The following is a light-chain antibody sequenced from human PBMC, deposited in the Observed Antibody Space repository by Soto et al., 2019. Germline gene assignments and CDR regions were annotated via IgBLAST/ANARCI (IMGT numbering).Light chain of an antibody. CDR3: ATWDDSLNGPV. J-gene: IGLJ3*02. CDR2: SND. CDR1: SSNIGSTA. V-gene: IGLV1-44*01. Sequence: QSVLTQPPSASGTPGQRVSISCSGGSSNIGSTAVDWYQQVPGMAPKLLIYSNDQRPSGVPDRFSGSKSGTSGSLVISGLQSEDEADYYCATWDDSLNGPVFGGGTKLTVL.